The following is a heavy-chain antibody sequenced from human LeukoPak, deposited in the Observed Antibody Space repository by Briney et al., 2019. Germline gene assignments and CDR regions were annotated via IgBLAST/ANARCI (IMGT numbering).Heavy chain of an antibody. D-gene: IGHD3-3*01. Sequence: ASVKVSCKASGYTFTSYGISWARQAPGQGLEWMGWISAYNGNTNYAQKLQGRVTMITDTSTSTAYMELRSLRSDDTAVYYCARSGYYDFWSGQIHGEYYHHYMDVWGKGTAVTVFS. CDR2: ISAYNGNT. CDR3: ARSGYYDFWSGQIHGEYYHHYMDV. J-gene: IGHJ6*03. CDR1: GYTFTSYG. V-gene: IGHV1-18*01.